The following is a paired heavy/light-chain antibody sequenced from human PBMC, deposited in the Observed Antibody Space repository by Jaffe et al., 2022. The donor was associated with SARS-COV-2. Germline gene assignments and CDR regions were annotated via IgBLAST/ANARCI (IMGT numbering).Light chain of an antibody. CDR2: KAS. CDR1: QSIRTW. V-gene: IGKV1-5*03. Sequence: DIQMTQSPSTLSASVGDRVTITCRASQSIRTWLAWYQQKPGKAPKLLIYKASSLESGVPSRFSGSGSGTDFTLTISSLQPDDFATYYCQQYNSYSTFGQGTKVEIK. J-gene: IGKJ1*01. CDR3: QQYNSYST.
Heavy chain of an antibody. D-gene: IGHD2-15*01. CDR1: GFTFSSYA. J-gene: IGHJ6*03. CDR2: ISGSGGST. CDR3: AKDRVVVAVAESFPEPMDV. Sequence: EVQLVESGGGLVQPGGSLRLSCAASGFTFSSYAMNWVRQAPGKGLEWVSVISGSGGSTYYADSVKGRFAISRDSSKKTLYLQMNSLRAEDTAVYYCAKDRVVVAVAESFPEPMDVWGKGTTVTVSS. V-gene: IGHV3-23*04.